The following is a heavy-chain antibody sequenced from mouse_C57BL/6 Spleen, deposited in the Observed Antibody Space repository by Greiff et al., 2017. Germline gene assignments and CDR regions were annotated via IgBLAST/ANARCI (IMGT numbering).Heavy chain of an antibody. V-gene: IGHV14-2*01. CDR3: ARPSYYSNYVGYFDY. CDR2: IDPEDGET. D-gene: IGHD2-5*01. J-gene: IGHJ2*01. CDR1: GFNIKDYY. Sequence: DVQLVESGAELVKPGASVKLSCTASGFNIKDYYMHWVKQRTEQGLEWIGRIDPEDGETKYAPKFQGKATITADTSSNTAYLQLSSLTSEDTAVYYCARPSYYSNYVGYFDYWGQGTTLTVSS.